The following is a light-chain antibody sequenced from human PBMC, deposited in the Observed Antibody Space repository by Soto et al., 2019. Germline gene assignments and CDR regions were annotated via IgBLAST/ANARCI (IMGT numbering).Light chain of an antibody. V-gene: IGKV1-5*03. CDR3: QQYNSYWT. J-gene: IGKJ1*01. CDR2: EAS. Sequence: DIQMTQSPSTLSAYVGDTVTITCRASQSVDYYLAWYQQKPGKAPKLLISEASRLESGVPSRFSGSGSGTDFTLTISSLQPDDFAAYYCQQYNSYWTFGQGTKVDIK. CDR1: QSVDYY.